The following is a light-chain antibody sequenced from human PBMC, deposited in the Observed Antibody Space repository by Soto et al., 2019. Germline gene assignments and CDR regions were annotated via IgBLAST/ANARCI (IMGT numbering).Light chain of an antibody. CDR3: QQYNNWWT. J-gene: IGKJ1*01. V-gene: IGKV3-15*01. CDR1: QSVRNN. CDR2: GAS. Sequence: EIVMTQSPATLSVSPGERATLSCRASQSVRNNLAWYQKKPGQAPRLRIYGASTRATGIPARFSGSGSGTEFTLTISILQSEDFAFYYCQQYNNWWTFGQGTSVDIK.